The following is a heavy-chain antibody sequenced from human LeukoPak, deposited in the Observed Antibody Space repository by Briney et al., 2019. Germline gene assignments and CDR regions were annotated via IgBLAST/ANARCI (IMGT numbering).Heavy chain of an antibody. Sequence: ASVKVSCTASGYTFTSYGISWVRQAPGQGLEWMGWISAYNGNTNYAQKLQGRVTMTTDTSTSTAYMELRSLRSDDTAVYYCARDASGLAATPDALDIWGQGTMVTVSS. CDR3: ARDASGLAATPDALDI. CDR2: ISAYNGNT. V-gene: IGHV1-18*01. CDR1: GYTFTSYG. D-gene: IGHD2-15*01. J-gene: IGHJ3*02.